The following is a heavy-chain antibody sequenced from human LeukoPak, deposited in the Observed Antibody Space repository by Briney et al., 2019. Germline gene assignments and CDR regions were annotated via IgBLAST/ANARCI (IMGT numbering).Heavy chain of an antibody. J-gene: IGHJ5*02. V-gene: IGHV3-23*01. CDR3: VKHVGSRWSNNRFDP. D-gene: IGHD6-13*01. CDR2: VSRFGGTT. CDR1: GFTFDSYA. Sequence: GGSLRLSFAASGFTFDSYAMSWVRQAPGKGLEWVSAVSRFGGTTYYADSAKGRFTISRDNSNNTVYLQMNSLRVGDTALYYCVKHVGSRWSNNRFDPWGQGTLVTVSS.